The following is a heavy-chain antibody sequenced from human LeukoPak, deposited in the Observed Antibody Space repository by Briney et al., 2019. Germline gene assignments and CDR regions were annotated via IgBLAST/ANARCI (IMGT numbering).Heavy chain of an antibody. CDR1: GFTFSSYS. Sequence: GGSLRLSCAASGFTFSSYSMNWVCQAPGKGLEWVSYISSSSSTIYYADSVKGRFTISRDNAKNSLYLQMNSLRAEDTAVYYCARGWGSFDYWGQGTLVTVSS. J-gene: IGHJ4*02. D-gene: IGHD3-16*01. CDR2: ISSSSSTI. CDR3: ARGWGSFDY. V-gene: IGHV3-48*01.